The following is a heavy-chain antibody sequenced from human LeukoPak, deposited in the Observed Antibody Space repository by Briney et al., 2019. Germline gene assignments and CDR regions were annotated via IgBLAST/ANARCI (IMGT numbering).Heavy chain of an antibody. CDR3: ARENDGYNSPYYFDY. V-gene: IGHV3-30-3*01. CDR2: ISYDGSNK. Sequence: PGGSLRLSCAASGFTFSSYAMHWVRQAPGKGLEWVAVISYDGSNKYYADSVKGRFTISRDNSKNTLYLQMNSLRAEDTAVYYCARENDGYNSPYYFDYWGQGTLVTVSS. J-gene: IGHJ4*02. CDR1: GFTFSSYA. D-gene: IGHD5-12*01.